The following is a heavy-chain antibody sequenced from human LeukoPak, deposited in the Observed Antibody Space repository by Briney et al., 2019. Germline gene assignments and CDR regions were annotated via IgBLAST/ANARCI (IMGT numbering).Heavy chain of an antibody. CDR2: IYYSGST. D-gene: IGHD3-10*01. CDR3: ARRWFGELFDY. CDR1: GGSISSSSHY. J-gene: IGHJ4*02. V-gene: IGHV4-39*01. Sequence: SETLSLTCTVSGGSISSSSHYWGWIRQPPGKGLEWIGSIYYSGSTYYNPSLKSRVTISVDTSKNQFSLKLSSVTAADTAVYYCARRWFGELFDYWGQGTLVTVSS.